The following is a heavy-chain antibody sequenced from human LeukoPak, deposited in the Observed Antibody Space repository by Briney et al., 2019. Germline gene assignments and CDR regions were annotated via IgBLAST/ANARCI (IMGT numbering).Heavy chain of an antibody. CDR2: ISAYNGNT. D-gene: IGHD6-13*01. CDR3: ARGIIAAHYYYMDV. Sequence: ASVKVSCKASGYTFTGYYMHWVRQAPGQGLEWMGWISAYNGNTNYAQKLQGRVTMTTDTSTSTAYMELRSLRSDDTAVYYCARGIIAAHYYYMDVWGKGTTVTVSS. CDR1: GYTFTGYY. J-gene: IGHJ6*03. V-gene: IGHV1-18*04.